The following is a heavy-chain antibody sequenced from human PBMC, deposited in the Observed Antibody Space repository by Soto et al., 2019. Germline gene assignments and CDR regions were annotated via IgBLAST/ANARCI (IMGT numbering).Heavy chain of an antibody. CDR2: IIPILGIA. D-gene: IGHD2-2*01. Sequence: GASVKVSCKASGGTFSSYTISWVRQAPGQGLEWMGRIIPILGIANYAQKFQGRVTITADKSTSTAYMELSSLRSEDTAVYYCARERYCSSTSCYGGDSWFDPWGQGTLVTVSS. J-gene: IGHJ5*02. CDR3: ARERYCSSTSCYGGDSWFDP. V-gene: IGHV1-69*04. CDR1: GGTFSSYT.